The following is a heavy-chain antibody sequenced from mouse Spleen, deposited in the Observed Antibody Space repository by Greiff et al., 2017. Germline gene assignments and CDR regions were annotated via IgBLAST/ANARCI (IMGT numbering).Heavy chain of an antibody. CDR1: GYTFTSYW. CDR2: INPSNGGT. CDR3: ARGGNYGYWYFDV. D-gene: IGHD2-1*01. V-gene: IGHV1-53*01. J-gene: IGHJ1*01. Sequence: VQLQQSGTELVKPGASVKLSCKASGYTFTSYWMHWVKQRPGQGLEWIGNINPSNGGTNYNEKFKSKATLTVDKSSSTAYMQLSSLTSEDSAVYYCARGGNYGYWYFDVWGAGTTVTVSS.